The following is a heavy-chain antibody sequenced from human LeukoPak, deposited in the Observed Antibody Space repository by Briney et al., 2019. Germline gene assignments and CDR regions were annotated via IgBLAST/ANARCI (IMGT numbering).Heavy chain of an antibody. D-gene: IGHD6-13*01. CDR2: TYYRSKWKN. V-gene: IGHV6-1*01. Sequence: TSQTLSLTCAISGDSVSSTRGAWNWIRQPPSRGLEWLGRTYYRSKWKNDYALSVKSRITINPDTSKNQFSLQLKSVTPEDTAVYYCAGTVAGAIDHWGQGTLVTVSS. CDR3: AGTVAGAIDH. J-gene: IGHJ4*02. CDR1: GDSVSSTRGA.